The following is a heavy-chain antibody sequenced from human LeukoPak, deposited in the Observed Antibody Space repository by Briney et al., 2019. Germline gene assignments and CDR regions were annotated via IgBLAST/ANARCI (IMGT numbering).Heavy chain of an antibody. V-gene: IGHV4-34*01. CDR1: GGSFSGYY. CDR3: ARGRDYDILTGYYYYYGMDV. D-gene: IGHD3-9*01. CDR2: INHSGST. Sequence: SETLSLTWAVYGGSFSGYYWSWIRQPPGKGLEWIGEINHSGSTNYNPSLKSRVTISVDTSKNQFSLKLSSVTAADTAVYYCARGRDYDILTGYYYYYGMDVWGQGTTVTVSS. J-gene: IGHJ6*02.